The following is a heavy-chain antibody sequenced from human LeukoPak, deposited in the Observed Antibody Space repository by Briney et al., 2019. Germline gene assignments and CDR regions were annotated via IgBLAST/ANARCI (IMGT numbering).Heavy chain of an antibody. J-gene: IGHJ3*02. CDR3: AKDAQWIAAAVGGAFDI. CDR1: GFTFSRYW. CDR2: IKQDGSEK. Sequence: GGSLRLSCATSGFTFSRYWMSWARQAPGKGLEWVANIKQDGSEKNYVGSVRGRFTISRDNAKNSLYLQMNSLRAEDTAVYYCAKDAQWIAAAVGGAFDIWGQGTMVTVSS. D-gene: IGHD6-13*01. V-gene: IGHV3-7*03.